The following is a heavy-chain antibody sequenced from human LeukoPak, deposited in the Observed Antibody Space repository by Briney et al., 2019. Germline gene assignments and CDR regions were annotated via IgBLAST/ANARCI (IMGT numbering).Heavy chain of an antibody. J-gene: IGHJ5*02. CDR1: GVSVSSSSYY. D-gene: IGHD4-17*01. CDR2: VFYTGST. CDR3: ARRLNYGHFDP. Sequence: SETLSLTCTVSGVSVSSSSYYWGWIRQPPGKGLEWIGSVFYTGSTYYSPSLKSRITISVDTSKNQFSLRLSSVTAADTAIYYCARRLNYGHFDPWGQGTLVTVSS. V-gene: IGHV4-39*01.